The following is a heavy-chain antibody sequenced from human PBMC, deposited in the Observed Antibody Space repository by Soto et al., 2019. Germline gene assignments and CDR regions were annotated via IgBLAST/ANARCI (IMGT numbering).Heavy chain of an antibody. CDR1: GFSLRTYG. D-gene: IGHD6-19*01. J-gene: IGHJ5*02. V-gene: IGHV3-33*01. CDR3: ARDVVTAVAGSVNSFDP. CDR2: IRYDGTKK. Sequence: QVQLVESGGGVVQSGRSLTLSCAASGFSLRTYGIHWIRRAPGKGLEWVAFIRYDGTKKFYANSVKGRSTISKDNSNNILYLQTSGLRAEVTAVYYCARDVVTAVAGSVNSFDPWGQGTLVTVSS.